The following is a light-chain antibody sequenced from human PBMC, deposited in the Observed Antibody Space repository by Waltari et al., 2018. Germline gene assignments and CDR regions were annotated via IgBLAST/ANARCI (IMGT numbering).Light chain of an antibody. CDR2: DGN. J-gene: IGLJ2*01. V-gene: IGLV2-23*01. CDR1: TRSA. Sequence: QSALTQPASVPGSPGQSITIPCTGTTRSASWYQQHPGKVPKLILYDGNKRPSGISNRFSGSKSADAASLTISGLQADDEADYYCSCFTTTNTLVFGGGTKVTVL. CDR3: SCFTTTNTLV.